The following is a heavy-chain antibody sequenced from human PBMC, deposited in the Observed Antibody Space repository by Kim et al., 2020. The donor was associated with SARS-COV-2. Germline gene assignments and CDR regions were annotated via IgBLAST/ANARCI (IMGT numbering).Heavy chain of an antibody. J-gene: IGHJ4*02. Sequence: GGSLRLSCAASGFTFSSYAMNWVRQAPGKGLEWVAAITSGGSNKYYADSVKGRFTISRDNSKNTLYLQMNSLRAEDTAVYYCAREGDGSDSTVDDWGQGTLVTVSS. CDR2: ITSGGSNK. D-gene: IGHD3-10*01. CDR3: AREGDGSDSTVDD. V-gene: IGHV3-30*04. CDR1: GFTFSSYA.